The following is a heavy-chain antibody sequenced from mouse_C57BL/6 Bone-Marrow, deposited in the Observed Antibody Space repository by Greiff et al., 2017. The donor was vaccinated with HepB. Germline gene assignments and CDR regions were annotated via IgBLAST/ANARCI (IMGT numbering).Heavy chain of an antibody. CDR2: IDPEDGDT. CDR3: TSLLWYPWFAY. CDR1: GFNIKDYY. J-gene: IGHJ3*01. D-gene: IGHD2-1*01. Sequence: VQLQQSGAELVRPGASVKLSCTASGFNIKDYYMHWVRQRPEQGLEWIGRIDPEDGDTEYAPKFQGKATMTADTSSNTAYLQLSSLTSEDTAVYYCTSLLWYPWFAYWGQGTLVTVSA. V-gene: IGHV14-1*01.